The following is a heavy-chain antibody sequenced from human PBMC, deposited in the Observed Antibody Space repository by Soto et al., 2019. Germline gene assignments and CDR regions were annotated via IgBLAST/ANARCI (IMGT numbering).Heavy chain of an antibody. Sequence: QVQLVQSGAEVKKPGSSVKVSCKASGGTFSIYTISWVRQAPGQGLEWMGGSANSAQKFQGRLTVTADESTCAFYVELSSLTSEDTAVYYCAREGPLDIAWFEPWGQGTLVGVSS. CDR3: AREGPLDIAWFEP. CDR1: GGTFSIYT. J-gene: IGHJ5*02. D-gene: IGHD2-15*01. V-gene: IGHV1-69*01. CDR2: SA.